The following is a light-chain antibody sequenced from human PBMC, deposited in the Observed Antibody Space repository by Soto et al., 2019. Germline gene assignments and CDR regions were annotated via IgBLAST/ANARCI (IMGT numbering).Light chain of an antibody. Sequence: QAVVTQPPSVSGAPGQRVTISCTGSSSNIGAGYDVHWYQQHPGAAPKLLIYGNSNRPSGVPDRISGSKSGTSASLAITGLQAEDEADYYCQSYDSSLSGVVFGGGTKLT. CDR2: GNS. CDR1: SSNIGAGYD. CDR3: QSYDSSLSGVV. V-gene: IGLV1-40*01. J-gene: IGLJ3*02.